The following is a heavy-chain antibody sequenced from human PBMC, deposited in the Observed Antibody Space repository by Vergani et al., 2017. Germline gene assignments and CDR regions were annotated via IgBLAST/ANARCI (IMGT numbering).Heavy chain of an antibody. V-gene: IGHV4-59*01. CDR3: AREGRLGELSRGASYYGMDV. CDR2: IYYSGST. D-gene: IGHD3-16*02. Sequence: QVQLQESGPGLVKPSETLSLTCTVSGGSISSYYWSWIRQPPGKGLEWIGYIYYSGSTNYNPSLKSRVTISVDTSKSQFSLKLSSVTAADTAVYYCAREGRLGELSRGASYYGMDVWGQGTTVTVSS. CDR1: GGSISSYY. J-gene: IGHJ6*02.